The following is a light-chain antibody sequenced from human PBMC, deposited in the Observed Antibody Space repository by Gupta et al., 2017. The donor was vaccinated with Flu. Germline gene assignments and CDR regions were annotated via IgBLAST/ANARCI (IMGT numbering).Light chain of an antibody. V-gene: IGKV3-15*01. CDR1: QSVSSN. J-gene: IGKJ1*01. CDR3: QHGNNWPGWT. CDR2: GAS. Sequence: EIVMTQSPATLSVSPVEGATLSCRASQSVSSNLAWYQQKPGQAPRLLIYGASTRATGIPARSSRSGCGTEFTLTISSLHSESFAVYYCQHGNNWPGWTFGQGTKVEIK.